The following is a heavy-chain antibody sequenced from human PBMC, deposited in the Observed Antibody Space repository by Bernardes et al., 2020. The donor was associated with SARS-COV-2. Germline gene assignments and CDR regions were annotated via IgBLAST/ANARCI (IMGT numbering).Heavy chain of an antibody. CDR2: INPNSGGT. J-gene: IGHJ4*02. V-gene: IGHV1-2*04. CDR3: ARALSQEWAVAGTLDY. D-gene: IGHD6-19*01. CDR1: GYTFTGYY. Sequence: ASVKVSCKASGYTFTGYYMHWVRQAPGQGLEWMGWINPNSGGTNYAQKFQGWVTMTRDTSISTAYMELSRLRSDDTAVYYCARALSQEWAVAGTLDYWGQGTLVTVSS.